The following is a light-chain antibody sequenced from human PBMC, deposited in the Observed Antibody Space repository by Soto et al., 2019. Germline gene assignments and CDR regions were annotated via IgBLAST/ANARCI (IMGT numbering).Light chain of an antibody. V-gene: IGKV1-5*01. CDR1: EKINKW. CDR3: QQCNTYT. CDR2: DAS. J-gene: IGKJ2*01. Sequence: EIQMTQSPSTLSSSVRGRITITCRASEKINKWLAWYQQKPGKAPKLLISDASSLVSGVPSRFSGSGSGTEFTLTISSLQPDDFATYYCQQCNTYTFGQGPRWIS.